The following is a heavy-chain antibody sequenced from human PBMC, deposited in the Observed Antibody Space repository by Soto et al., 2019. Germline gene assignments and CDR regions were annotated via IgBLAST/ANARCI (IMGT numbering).Heavy chain of an antibody. CDR3: ARREYDFWSGYYGAYFDY. V-gene: IGHV1-69*13. Sequence: SVKVSCKASGGTFSSYAISWVRQAPGQGLEWMGGIIPIFGTANYAQKFQGRVTITADESTSTAYMELSSLRSEDTAVYYCARREYDFWSGYYGAYFDYWGQGTLVTVSS. D-gene: IGHD3-3*01. CDR2: IIPIFGTA. CDR1: GGTFSSYA. J-gene: IGHJ4*02.